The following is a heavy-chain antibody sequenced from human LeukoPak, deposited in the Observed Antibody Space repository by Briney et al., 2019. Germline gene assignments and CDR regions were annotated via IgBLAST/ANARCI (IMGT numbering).Heavy chain of an antibody. CDR3: VRDFNWAFDY. V-gene: IGHV6-1*01. Sequence: SQTLSLTCAISGDSFSSKSVSWNWIRQYPSRGLEYLGRPRYRSTWNTFYSLSVQGRITINADTSRNQVSLRLNSVTPEDTALYYCVRDFNWAFDYWGQGTLVTVSS. J-gene: IGHJ4*02. CDR2: PRYRSTWNT. D-gene: IGHD7-27*01. CDR1: GDSFSSKSVS.